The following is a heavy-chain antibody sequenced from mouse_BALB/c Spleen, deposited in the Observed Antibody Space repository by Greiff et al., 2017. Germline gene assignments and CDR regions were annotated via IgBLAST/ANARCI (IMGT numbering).Heavy chain of an antibody. Sequence: EVQLQQSGAELVKPGASVKLSCTASGFNIKDTYMHWVKQRPERGLEWIGRIDPANGNTKYDPKFQGKATITADTSSNTAYLQLSSLTSEDTAVYYCARSLRYAMDYWGQGTSVTVSS. V-gene: IGHV14-3*02. J-gene: IGHJ4*01. CDR2: IDPANGNT. CDR3: ARSLRYAMDY. D-gene: IGHD1-1*01. CDR1: GFNIKDTY.